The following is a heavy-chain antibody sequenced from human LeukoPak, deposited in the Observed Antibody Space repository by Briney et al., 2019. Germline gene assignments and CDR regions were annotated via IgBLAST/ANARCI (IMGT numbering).Heavy chain of an antibody. CDR3: ARMSGSHIDY. V-gene: IGHV3-21*01. D-gene: IGHD1-26*01. J-gene: IGHJ4*02. Sequence: GGSLRLSCAASGFTFSSYSMNWVRQAPGKGLEWVSSISPTGNYIYYSDSVKGRFTISRDNAKNSLYLQMDSLRAEDTAVYYCARMSGSHIDYWGQGTLVTVSS. CDR1: GFTFSSYS. CDR2: ISPTGNYI.